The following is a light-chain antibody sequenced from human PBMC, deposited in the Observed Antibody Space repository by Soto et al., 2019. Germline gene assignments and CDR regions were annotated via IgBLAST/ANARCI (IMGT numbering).Light chain of an antibody. J-gene: IGLJ1*01. Sequence: QSVLTQPASVSGSPGQSITISCTGTSSDVGGYNYVSWYQQHPGKVPKLMIYDVTKRPSGVSNRFSGSKSGNTASLTISGLQAEDEADYYCTSYTSSSTEVFGTGTKVTVL. V-gene: IGLV2-14*01. CDR1: SSDVGGYNY. CDR3: TSYTSSSTEV. CDR2: DVT.